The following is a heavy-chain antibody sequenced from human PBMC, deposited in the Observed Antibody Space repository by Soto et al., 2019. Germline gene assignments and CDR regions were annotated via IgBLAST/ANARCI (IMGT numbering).Heavy chain of an antibody. CDR2: INAGNGNT. J-gene: IGHJ6*03. Sequence: QVQLVQSGAAVKKPGASVKVSCKASGYTFTSYAMHWVRQAPGQRLEWMGWINAGNGNTKYSQKFQGRVTITRDTSASTSYRELSSLRSEDTAVYYCACSIYCDYCYYYYYMAVWGKGTTVTVSS. CDR1: GYTFTSYA. V-gene: IGHV1-3*01. CDR3: ACSIYCDYCYYYYYMAV. D-gene: IGHD4-17*01.